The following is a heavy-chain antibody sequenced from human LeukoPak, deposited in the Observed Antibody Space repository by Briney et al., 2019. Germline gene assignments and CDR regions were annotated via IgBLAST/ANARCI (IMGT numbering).Heavy chain of an antibody. D-gene: IGHD3-22*01. V-gene: IGHV3-21*04. Sequence: PGGSLRLSCAASGFTFSSYSMNWVRQAPGKGLEWVSSISSSSYIYYADSVKGRFTISRDNAKNSLYLQMNSLRAEDTAVYYCARHTYYYDSSGYFPDYYGMDVWGQGTTVTVSS. CDR3: ARHTYYYDSSGYFPDYYGMDV. CDR1: GFTFSSYS. J-gene: IGHJ6*02. CDR2: ISSSSYI.